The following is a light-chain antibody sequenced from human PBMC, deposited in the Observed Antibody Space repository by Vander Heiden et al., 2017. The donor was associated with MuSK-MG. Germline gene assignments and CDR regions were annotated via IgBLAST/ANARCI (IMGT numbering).Light chain of an antibody. CDR1: QGISNY. Sequence: DIQMTQSPSSLSASVGDRVTITCRASQGISNYLAWYQQKPGKVPSRFSGSGSGTDFTLTISSLQPEDVATYYCQKYNSAPRITFGQGTRLEIK. J-gene: IGKJ5*01. CDR3: QKYNSAPRIT. V-gene: IGKV1-27*01.